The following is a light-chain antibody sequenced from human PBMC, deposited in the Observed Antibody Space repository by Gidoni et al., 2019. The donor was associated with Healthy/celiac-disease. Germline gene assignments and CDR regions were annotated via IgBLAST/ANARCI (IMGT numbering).Light chain of an antibody. V-gene: IGKV2-28*01. CDR3: MQALQTPWT. Sequence: DIGMTQCSFSLPVTPGERASIPCSSSQSLLHSNGYNYLDWYLQKPGQSPQLLIYLGSNRASGVPDRFSGSGSGTDFTLKISRVEAEDVGVYYCMQALQTPWTFXQXTKVXIK. J-gene: IGKJ1*01. CDR1: QSLLHSNGYNY. CDR2: LGS.